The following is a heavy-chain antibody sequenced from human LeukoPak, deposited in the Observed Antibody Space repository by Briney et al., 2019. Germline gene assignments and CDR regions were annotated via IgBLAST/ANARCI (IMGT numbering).Heavy chain of an antibody. V-gene: IGHV1-2*02. CDR3: ARDVGIAVAGSLS. CDR2: INPNSGGT. J-gene: IGHJ5*02. D-gene: IGHD6-19*01. Sequence: ASVKVSCKASGYTFTDYYMHWVRQAPGQGLEWMGWINPNSGGTNYAQKLQGRVTMTTDTSTSTAYMELRSLRSDDTAVYYCARDVGIAVAGSLSWGQGTLVTVSS. CDR1: GYTFTDYY.